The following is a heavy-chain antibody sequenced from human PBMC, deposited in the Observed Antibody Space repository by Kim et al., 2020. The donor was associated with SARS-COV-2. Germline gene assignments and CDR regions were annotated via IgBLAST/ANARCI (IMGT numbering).Heavy chain of an antibody. J-gene: IGHJ4*02. D-gene: IGHD5-12*01. V-gene: IGHV1-46*01. CDR3: AREGGDGYDFDY. Sequence: SYAQKFQGRVTMTRDTSTSTVYMELSSLRSEDTAVYYCAREGGDGYDFDYWGQGTLVTVSS.